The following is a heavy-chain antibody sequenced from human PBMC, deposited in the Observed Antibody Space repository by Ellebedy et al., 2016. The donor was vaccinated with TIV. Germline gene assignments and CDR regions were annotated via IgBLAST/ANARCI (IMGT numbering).Heavy chain of an antibody. D-gene: IGHD2-2*01. CDR1: GFTFSDYG. J-gene: IGHJ2*01. CDR2: IAHDGSVA. CDR3: AKEPQKYASPWYFDL. Sequence: GESLKISCEASGFTFSDYGLHWVRRTPGKGLEWLGVIAHDGSVAYYRESVKGRFTLSRDNSKLTVYLQLNSLRPDDTAVHHCAKEPQKYASPWYFDLWGRGTLVTVSS. V-gene: IGHV3-30*18.